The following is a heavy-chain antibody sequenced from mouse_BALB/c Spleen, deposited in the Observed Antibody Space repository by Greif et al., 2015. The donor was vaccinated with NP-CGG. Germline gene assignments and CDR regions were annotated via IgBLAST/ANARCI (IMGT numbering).Heavy chain of an antibody. CDR1: GYNFTSYW. D-gene: IGHD1-1*02. V-gene: IGHV1-55*01. Sequence: QVQLQQSGAELVKPGTSVKLSCKASGYNFTSYWINWVQLRPGQGLEWIGDIYPGSGSTNYNEKFKSKATLTVDTSSSTAGMQRRSVASEDAARYCGAGWYYAMECWGQGASVTVSS. J-gene: IGHJ4*01. CDR3: AGWYYAMEC. CDR2: IYPGSGST.